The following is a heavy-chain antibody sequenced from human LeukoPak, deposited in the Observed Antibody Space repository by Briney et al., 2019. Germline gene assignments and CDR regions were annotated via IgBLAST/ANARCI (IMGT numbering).Heavy chain of an antibody. Sequence: SGTLSLTCAVSGGSISSSNWWRWVRQPPGEGLEWIGVIYHSGSTNYNPSLKSRVTISVDKSKNQFSLKLSSVTAADTAVYYCAGPHYSNYGLGYWGQGTLVTVSS. J-gene: IGHJ4*02. V-gene: IGHV4-4*02. CDR1: GGSISSSNW. CDR2: IYHSGST. D-gene: IGHD4-11*01. CDR3: AGPHYSNYGLGY.